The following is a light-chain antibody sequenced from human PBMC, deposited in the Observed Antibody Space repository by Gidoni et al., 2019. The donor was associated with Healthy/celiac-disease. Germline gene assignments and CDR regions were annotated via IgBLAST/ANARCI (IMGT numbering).Light chain of an antibody. J-gene: IGKJ1*01. V-gene: IGKV1-5*03. Sequence: SQSIGDWVAWYQQKPGTAPKLLIYKASTLETGVPSRFSGSGSGTEFTLTIASLQPDDFATYYCQQYKSSPKTFGQGTEVEIK. CDR1: QSIGDW. CDR2: KAS. CDR3: QQYKSSPKT.